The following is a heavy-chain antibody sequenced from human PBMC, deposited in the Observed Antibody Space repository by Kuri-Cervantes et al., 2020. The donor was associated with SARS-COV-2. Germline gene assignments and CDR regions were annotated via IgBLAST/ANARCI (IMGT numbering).Heavy chain of an antibody. D-gene: IGHD3-3*01. V-gene: IGHV4-38-2*01. CDR3: ARAKMGFLEWDNWFDP. Sequence: SETLSLTCEVSGYSISRGYFWAWIRQPPGKGLEWIANIYYSGNSDYNPSFRSRVSVSVDTSKNQFSMRLTSVTAADTAMYYCARAKMGFLEWDNWFDPWGQGTLVPSPQ. CDR1: GYSISRGYF. J-gene: IGHJ5*02. CDR2: IYYSGNS.